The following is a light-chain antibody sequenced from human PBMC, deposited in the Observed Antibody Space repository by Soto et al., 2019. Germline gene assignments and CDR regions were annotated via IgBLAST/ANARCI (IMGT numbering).Light chain of an antibody. Sequence: EIVMTQSPATLSVSPGERATLSCRASQTVGSNLAWYQQKRGQAPRLLIYDASTRATGIPARFSGSGSGTDFTLTISSLQSEDSAVYYCQQRNIWPPVTFGQGTRLEIK. CDR3: QQRNIWPPVT. CDR1: QTVGSN. J-gene: IGKJ5*01. V-gene: IGKV3D-15*01. CDR2: DAS.